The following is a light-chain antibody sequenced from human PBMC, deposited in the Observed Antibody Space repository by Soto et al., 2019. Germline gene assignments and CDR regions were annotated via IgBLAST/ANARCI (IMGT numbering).Light chain of an antibody. CDR3: QSFDSSLSGSGV. V-gene: IGLV1-40*01. J-gene: IGLJ3*02. CDR1: SSNIGASYD. Sequence: QSVLTQAPSVSGAPGRRVTISCTGSSSNIGASYDVHWYQQVPGTAPKLLIYGNNNRPSGVPDRFSGSKSGTSASLAITGLQAEDEADYYCQSFDSSLSGSGVFGGGTKLTVL. CDR2: GNN.